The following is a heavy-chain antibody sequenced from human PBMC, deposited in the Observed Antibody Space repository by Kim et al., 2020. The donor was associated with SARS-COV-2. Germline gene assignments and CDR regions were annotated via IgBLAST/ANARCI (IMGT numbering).Heavy chain of an antibody. Sequence: PIFGTANYAQKFQGRVTITADKSTSTAYMGLSSLRSEDTAVYYCARDSYWGQGTLVTVSS. V-gene: IGHV1-69*06. CDR3: ARDSY. CDR2: PIFGTA. J-gene: IGHJ4*02.